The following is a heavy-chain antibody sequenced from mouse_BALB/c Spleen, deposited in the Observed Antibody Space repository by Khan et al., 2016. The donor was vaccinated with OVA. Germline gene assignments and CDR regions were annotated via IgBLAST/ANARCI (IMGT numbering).Heavy chain of an antibody. J-gene: IGHJ2*01. Sequence: EVELVESGGGLVQPGGSRKLSCAASGSTFNSYGMHWIRQAPEKGLEWVAYISGDSNTIHYADTVKGRFTISRDNPKNTLFLQMTSLMSEDTAMYYCATSYFYGYYFDYWGPGTTLTVS. CDR1: GSTFNSYG. CDR2: ISGDSNTI. CDR3: ATSYFYGYYFDY. D-gene: IGHD1-1*01. V-gene: IGHV5-17*02.